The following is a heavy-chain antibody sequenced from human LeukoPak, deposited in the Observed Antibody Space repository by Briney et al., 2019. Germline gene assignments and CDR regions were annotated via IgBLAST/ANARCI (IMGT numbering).Heavy chain of an antibody. J-gene: IGHJ4*02. V-gene: IGHV5-51*01. Sequence: GESLKISCEGSGYSFTSYWIGWVRQMPGKGLEWMGIIYPGDSDTRYSPSFQGQVTISADKSISTAYLQWSSLKASDTATYYCARELVYYDSSGYYGVQFDYWGQGTLVTVSS. D-gene: IGHD3-22*01. CDR1: GYSFTSYW. CDR2: IYPGDSDT. CDR3: ARELVYYDSSGYYGVQFDY.